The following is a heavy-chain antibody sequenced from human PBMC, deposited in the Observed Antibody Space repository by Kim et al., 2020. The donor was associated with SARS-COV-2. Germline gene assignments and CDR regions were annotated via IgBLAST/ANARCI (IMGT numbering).Heavy chain of an antibody. CDR3: ARGAMVRGEAYGMDV. V-gene: IGHV1-69*04. Sequence: QKFQGRVPITADKSTSTAYMELSSLRSEDTAVYYCARGAMVRGEAYGMDVWGQGTTVTVSS. D-gene: IGHD3-10*01. J-gene: IGHJ6*02.